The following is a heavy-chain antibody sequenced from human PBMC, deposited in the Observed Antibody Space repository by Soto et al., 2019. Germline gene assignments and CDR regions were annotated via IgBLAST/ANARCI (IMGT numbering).Heavy chain of an antibody. CDR3: ARPQESSGYYYVLDY. V-gene: IGHV1-69*13. J-gene: IGHJ4*02. CDR1: GGTFSSYA. Sequence: ASVKVSCKASGGTFSSYAISWVRQAPGQGLEWMGGIIPIFGTANYAQKFQGRVTITADESTSTAYMELSSLRSEDTAVYYCARPQESSGYYYVLDYWGQGTLVTVSS. CDR2: IIPIFGTA. D-gene: IGHD3-22*01.